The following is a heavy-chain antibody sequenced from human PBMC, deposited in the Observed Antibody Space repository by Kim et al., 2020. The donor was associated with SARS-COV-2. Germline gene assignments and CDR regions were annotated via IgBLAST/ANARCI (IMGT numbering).Heavy chain of an antibody. V-gene: IGHV7-4-1*02. CDR1: GYTFTSYA. D-gene: IGHD1-26*01. CDR2: INTNTGNP. CDR3: ARGFPGVGWAELRS. Sequence: ASVKVSCKASGYTFTSYAMNWVRQAPGQGLEWMGWINTNTGNPTYAQGFTGRFVFSLDTSVSTAYLQISSLKAEDTAVYYCARGFPGVGWAELRSWGQGTLVTVSS. J-gene: IGHJ4*02.